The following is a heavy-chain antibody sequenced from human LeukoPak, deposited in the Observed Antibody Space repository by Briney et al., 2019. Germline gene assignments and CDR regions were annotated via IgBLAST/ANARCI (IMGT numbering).Heavy chain of an antibody. CDR1: GGSFSGYY. Sequence: SETLSLTCAVYGGSFSGYYWSWIRQPPGKGLEWIGEINHSGSTNYNPSLKSRVTISVDTSKNQFSLKLRSVTAADTAVYYCARRRGSGSYYGIDYWGQGTLVTVSS. D-gene: IGHD3-10*01. CDR3: ARRRGSGSYYGIDY. J-gene: IGHJ4*02. CDR2: INHSGST. V-gene: IGHV4-34*01.